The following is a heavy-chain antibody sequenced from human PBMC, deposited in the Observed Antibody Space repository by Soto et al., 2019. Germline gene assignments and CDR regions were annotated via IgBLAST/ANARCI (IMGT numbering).Heavy chain of an antibody. CDR3: ARNQPQRYCSGGTCRPAYGMDV. V-gene: IGHV4-39*01. Sequence: SETLSLTCTVSGGSISSDSFYWAWIRQPPGRGLEWIGIIYYSGDTYYNPSLAGRLTMSVDTSNQFSLTLRSVTAADTALYYCARNQPQRYCSGGTCRPAYGMDVWGQGTTVTVSS. J-gene: IGHJ6*02. CDR1: GGSISSDSFY. CDR2: IYYSGDT. D-gene: IGHD2-15*01.